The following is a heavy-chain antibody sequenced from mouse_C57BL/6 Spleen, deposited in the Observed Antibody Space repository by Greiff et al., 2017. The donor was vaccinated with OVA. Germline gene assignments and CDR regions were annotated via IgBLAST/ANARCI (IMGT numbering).Heavy chain of an antibody. D-gene: IGHD2-1*01. Sequence: QVQLQQPGAELVKPGASVKMSCKASGYTFTSYWITWVKQRPGQGLEWIGDIYPGSGSTNYNEKFKSKATLTADTSSSTAYMQLSSLTSEDSAVYSSARYPRGNYNFDDWGKGTTLTVSS. V-gene: IGHV1-55*01. CDR2: IYPGSGST. CDR1: GYTFTSYW. CDR3: ARYPRGNYNFDD. J-gene: IGHJ2*01.